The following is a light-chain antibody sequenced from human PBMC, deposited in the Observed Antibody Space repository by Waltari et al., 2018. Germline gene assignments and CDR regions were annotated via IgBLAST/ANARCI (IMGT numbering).Light chain of an antibody. CDR2: EGN. CDR1: SSDIGTYNR. J-gene: IGLJ1*01. V-gene: IGLV2-18*02. Sequence: QSALTQPPSVSGSPGQSVTISCTGTSSDIGTYNRVSWYQQPPGTAPKLMLYEGNNRPSGVPDRFSGSKSGNTASLTISGLQAEDEADYYCSSYARNTYVFGTGTKVTVL. CDR3: SSYARNTYV.